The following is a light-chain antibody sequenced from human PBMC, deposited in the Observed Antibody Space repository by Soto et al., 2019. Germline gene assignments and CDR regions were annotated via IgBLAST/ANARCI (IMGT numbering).Light chain of an antibody. V-gene: IGKV1-5*03. CDR3: QQYYISPGT. CDR1: QSISYW. J-gene: IGKJ1*01. CDR2: RAS. Sequence: DIQMTHSPSTLSASVGDRVTITCRASQSISYWLAWYQQKPGKAPKLLIYRASTLESGVPSRFSGSGSGTEFTLTISSLQPDDFAIYYCQQYYISPGTFGQGTKVDIK.